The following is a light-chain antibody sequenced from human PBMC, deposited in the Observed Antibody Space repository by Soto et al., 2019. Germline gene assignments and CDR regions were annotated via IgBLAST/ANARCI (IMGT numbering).Light chain of an antibody. CDR1: SSDVGGYNY. CDR3: SSFAGNNNLV. Sequence: QSVLTQPPSASGSPGQSVTISCTGTSSDVGGYNYVSWYQQSPGKAPKLMISEVSKRPSGVPDRFSGSKSGNTASLTVSGLQAEDEADYYCSSFAGNNNLVFGGGTKLTVL. J-gene: IGLJ2*01. CDR2: EVS. V-gene: IGLV2-8*01.